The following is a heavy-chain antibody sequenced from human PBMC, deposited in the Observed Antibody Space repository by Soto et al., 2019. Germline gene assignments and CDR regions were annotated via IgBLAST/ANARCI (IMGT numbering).Heavy chain of an antibody. CDR1: GGTFSSYA. Sequence: QVQLVQSGAEVKKPGSSVKVSCKASGGTFSSYAISWVRQAPGQGLEWMGGIIPIFGTANYAQKYQGRVTITADKSTSTAYMELSSLRSEVTAVYYCAREPPGGVATISGWFDPWGQGTLVTVSS. D-gene: IGHD5-12*01. J-gene: IGHJ5*02. CDR2: IIPIFGTA. V-gene: IGHV1-69*06. CDR3: AREPPGGVATISGWFDP.